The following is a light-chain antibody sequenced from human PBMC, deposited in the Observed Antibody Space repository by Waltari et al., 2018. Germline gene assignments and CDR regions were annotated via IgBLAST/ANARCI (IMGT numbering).Light chain of an antibody. CDR2: GNF. V-gene: IGLV1-40*01. J-gene: IGLJ2*01. CDR3: QSYDSSLSALV. Sequence: QSVLTQPPSVSGAPGQTITIPCTGTSSNIGAGSHVHGYQQLPGMAPKLLIYGNFDRPSGVSARFSGSNSGASASLAITGLQAEDEADYYCQSYDSSLSALVFGGGTKVTVL. CDR1: SSNIGAGSH.